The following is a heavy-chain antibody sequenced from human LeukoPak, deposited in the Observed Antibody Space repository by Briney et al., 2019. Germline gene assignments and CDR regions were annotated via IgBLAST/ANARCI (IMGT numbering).Heavy chain of an antibody. CDR2: MNPNSGNT. CDR1: GYTFTSYG. CDR3: ARGLAVAGPGVDY. D-gene: IGHD6-19*01. V-gene: IGHV1-8*02. Sequence: ASVKVSCKASGYTFTSYGISWVRQATGQGLEWMGWMNPNSGNTGYAQKFQGRVTMTRNTSISTAYMELSSLRSEDTAVYYCARGLAVAGPGVDYWGQGTLVTVSS. J-gene: IGHJ4*02.